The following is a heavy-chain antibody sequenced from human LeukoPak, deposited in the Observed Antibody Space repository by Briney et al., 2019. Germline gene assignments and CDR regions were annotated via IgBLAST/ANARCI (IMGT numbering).Heavy chain of an antibody. CDR1: GFTFSSYG. Sequence: GGSLRLSCAASGFTFSSYGMQWVRQAPGKGLEWVAFIQYDGSNKYYADSVKGRFTISRDNSKNTVYLQMNSLRAEETAVYYCAKAWIVAAVDYWGQGTLVTVST. CDR2: IQYDGSNK. D-gene: IGHD1-26*01. V-gene: IGHV3-30*02. J-gene: IGHJ4*02. CDR3: AKAWIVAAVDY.